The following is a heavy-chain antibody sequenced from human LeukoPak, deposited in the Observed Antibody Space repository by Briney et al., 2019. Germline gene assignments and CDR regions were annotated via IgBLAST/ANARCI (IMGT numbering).Heavy chain of an antibody. CDR3: ARDSDNDYGDFYYYYYYGMDV. CDR1: GYSISSGYY. D-gene: IGHD4-17*01. CDR2: IYHSGST. J-gene: IGHJ6*02. V-gene: IGHV4-38-2*02. Sequence: SETLSLTCTVSGYSISSGYYWGWIRQPPGKGLEWIGSIYHSGSTYYNPSLKSRVTISVDTSKNQFSLKLSSVTAADTAVYYCARDSDNDYGDFYYYYYYGMDVWGQGTTVTVSS.